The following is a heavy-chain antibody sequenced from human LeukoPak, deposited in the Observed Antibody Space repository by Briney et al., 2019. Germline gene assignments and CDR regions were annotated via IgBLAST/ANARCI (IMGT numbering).Heavy chain of an antibody. Sequence: GRSLRLSCATSGFTFGSYSMNWVRLVPGKGLQWVSSISSTSRYIYYADSVKGRFTVSRDNAKNSLSLEMNSLGVEDTAVYYCARCYASGSYGTDYWGQGTLVTVSS. CDR2: ISSTSRYI. CDR1: GFTFGSYS. CDR3: ARCYASGSYGTDY. V-gene: IGHV3-21*01. J-gene: IGHJ4*02. D-gene: IGHD3-10*01.